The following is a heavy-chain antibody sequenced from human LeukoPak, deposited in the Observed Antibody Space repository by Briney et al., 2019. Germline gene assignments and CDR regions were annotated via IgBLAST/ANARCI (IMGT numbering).Heavy chain of an antibody. D-gene: IGHD3-22*01. V-gene: IGHV3-48*01. Sequence: GGSLRLSCAASGFTFSTYSMNWVRQAPGKGLEWVSYISSSSSTIYYADSVKGRFTISRDNAKNSLYLQMNSLRAEGTAVYYCARDRSPEHYYDSSHWDYYYGMDVWGQGTTVTVSS. CDR1: GFTFSTYS. CDR2: ISSSSSTI. J-gene: IGHJ6*02. CDR3: ARDRSPEHYYDSSHWDYYYGMDV.